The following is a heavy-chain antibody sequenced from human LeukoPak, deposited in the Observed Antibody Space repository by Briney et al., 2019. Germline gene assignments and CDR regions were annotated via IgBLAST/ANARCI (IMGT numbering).Heavy chain of an antibody. CDR3: ATKQWLAPPPDS. V-gene: IGHV3-74*01. CDR2: INTDGTVT. J-gene: IGHJ4*02. Sequence: PGGSLRLSCAASGFTFSKCWMLWVRQAPGKGLESASRINTDGTVTTYADSVKGRFTVSRDNADNTMFLQMNSVRDEDTAVCYCATKQWLAPPPDSWGQGTPVTVSS. CDR1: GFTFSKCW. D-gene: IGHD6-19*01.